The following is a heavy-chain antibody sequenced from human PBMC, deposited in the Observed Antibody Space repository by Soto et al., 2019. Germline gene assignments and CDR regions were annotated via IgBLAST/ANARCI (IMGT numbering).Heavy chain of an antibody. CDR2: VSTNGAT. D-gene: IGHD3-9*01. CDR1: DDFISSYY. CDR3: ARADYEILTGSYAMDV. J-gene: IGHJ6*02. Sequence: SETLSLTCTVSDDFISSYYWNWIRQPAGKGLEWIGRVSTNGATNYNPSLESRVTMSVDTSRNQFSLKLTSVTAADTAVYFCARADYEILTGSYAMDVLGQGTTVTVSS. V-gene: IGHV4-4*07.